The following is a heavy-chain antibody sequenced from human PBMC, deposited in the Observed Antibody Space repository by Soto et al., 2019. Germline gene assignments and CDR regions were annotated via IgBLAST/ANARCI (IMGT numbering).Heavy chain of an antibody. CDR2: LNPDTGNT. CDR1: GFTFSDNL. J-gene: IGHJ3*01. V-gene: IGHV1-3*01. Sequence: QVQLVQSGAELKKPGASVNISCTASGFTFSDNLINWVRQVPGQGLARMGGLNPDTGNTRYSETFQGRVTISRHTTASIAYMELSGLENEDTALYFCVRDRQSVGPRANDAFDVWGQGTMITVSS. CDR3: VRDRQSVGPRANDAFDV.